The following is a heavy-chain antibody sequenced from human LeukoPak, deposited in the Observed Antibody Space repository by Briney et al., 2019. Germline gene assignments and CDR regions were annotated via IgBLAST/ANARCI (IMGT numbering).Heavy chain of an antibody. J-gene: IGHJ6*04. CDR3: ASTYGSGSYGDYYYYGMDV. V-gene: IGHV1-69*13. CDR2: IIPIFGTA. Sequence: SVKVSCKASGGTFSSYAISWVRQAPGQGLEWMGGIIPIFGTANYAQKFQGRVTITAGESTSTAYMELSSLRSEDTAVYYCASTYGSGSYGDYYYYGMDVWGKGTTVTVSS. D-gene: IGHD3-10*01. CDR1: GGTFSSYA.